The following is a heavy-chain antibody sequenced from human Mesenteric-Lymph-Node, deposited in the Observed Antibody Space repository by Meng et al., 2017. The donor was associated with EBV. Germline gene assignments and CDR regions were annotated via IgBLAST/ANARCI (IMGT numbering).Heavy chain of an antibody. Sequence: QVQLQQWGAGLLKPSETLSLTCAVYGGSFSGYYWSWIRQPPGKGLEWIGEINHSGSTNYNPSLKSRVTISVDTSKNQFSLKLSSVTAADMAVYYCARVSLIWGGATLWGQGTLVTVSS. CDR2: INHSGST. D-gene: IGHD3-16*01. CDR1: GGSFSGYY. V-gene: IGHV4-34*01. CDR3: ARVSLIWGGATL. J-gene: IGHJ4*02.